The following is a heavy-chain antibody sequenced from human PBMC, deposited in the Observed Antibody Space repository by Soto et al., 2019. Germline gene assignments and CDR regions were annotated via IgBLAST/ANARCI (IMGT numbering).Heavy chain of an antibody. J-gene: IGHJ5*02. Sequence: SETLSLTCTVSGGSISSYYWSWIRQPPGKGLEWIGYIYYSGSTNYNPSLKSRVTISVDTSKNQFSLKLSSVTAADTAVYYCARTKTYYYGSGGENWFDPWGQGTLVTVSS. CDR1: GGSISSYY. CDR3: ARTKTYYYGSGGENWFDP. D-gene: IGHD3-10*01. CDR2: IYYSGST. V-gene: IGHV4-59*01.